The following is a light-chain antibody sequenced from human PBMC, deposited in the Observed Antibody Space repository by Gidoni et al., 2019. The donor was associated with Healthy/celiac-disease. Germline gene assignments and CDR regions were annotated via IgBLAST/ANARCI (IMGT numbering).Light chain of an antibody. J-gene: IGLJ3*02. Sequence: QSDLTQPASVSGSPGQSTTISCTGTSSDVGSYNLVSWYHQHPGNAPNLMIYEGSNRPSGVSNRFSGAKSGNTASLPISGLQAADEADYYCCSYAGSSTPWVFGGGTKLTVL. CDR3: CSYAGSSTPWV. V-gene: IGLV2-23*01. CDR2: EGS. CDR1: SSDVGSYNL.